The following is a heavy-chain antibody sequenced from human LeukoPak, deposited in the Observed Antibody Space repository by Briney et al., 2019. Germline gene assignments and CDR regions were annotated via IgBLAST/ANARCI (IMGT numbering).Heavy chain of an antibody. V-gene: IGHV3-53*01. CDR3: ARDSSSWSSFDY. D-gene: IGHD6-13*01. J-gene: IGHJ4*02. CDR1: GFAVSSNY. Sequence: GGSLRLSCAASGFAVSSNYMSWVRQAPGKGLEWVSVIYSGGSTYYADSVKGRFTISRDNSKNTLYLQMNSLRAEDTAVYYCARDSSSWSSFDYWGQGTLVTVSS. CDR2: IYSGGST.